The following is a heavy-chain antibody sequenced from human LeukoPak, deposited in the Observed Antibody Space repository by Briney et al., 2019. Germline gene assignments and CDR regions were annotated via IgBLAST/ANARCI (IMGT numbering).Heavy chain of an antibody. CDR3: ARVEYSGWNLEY. D-gene: IGHD5-12*01. V-gene: IGHV3-7*01. CDR2: INQGGSVQ. J-gene: IGHJ4*02. CDR1: VFTFGSYW. Sequence: GGSLRLSCAASVFTFGSYWMSWVRQAPGKGLEWVANINQGGSVQYYMDSVKGRFTISRDDAKNSLYVQMNSLRDEDTAVYYCARVEYSGWNLEYWGQGTLVTVSS.